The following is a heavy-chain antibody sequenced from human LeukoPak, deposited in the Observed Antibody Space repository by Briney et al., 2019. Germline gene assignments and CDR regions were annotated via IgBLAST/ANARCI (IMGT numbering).Heavy chain of an antibody. CDR2: IYTSGST. D-gene: IGHD6-19*01. J-gene: IGHJ4*02. Sequence: SETLSLTCTVSGGSISTSNYYWSWIRQPAGKGLEWIGRIYTSGSTNYNPSLKSRVTMSVDTSKNQFSLKLSSVTAADTAVYYCARDLGSSGWYSLGYWGQGTLVAVSS. V-gene: IGHV4-61*02. CDR1: GGSISTSNYY. CDR3: ARDLGSSGWYSLGY.